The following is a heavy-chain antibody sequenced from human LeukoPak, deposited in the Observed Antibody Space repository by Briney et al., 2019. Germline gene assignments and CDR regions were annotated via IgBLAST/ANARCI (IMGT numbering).Heavy chain of an antibody. CDR3: AGERGEEYGSGWYKTNYFYN. D-gene: IGHD6-19*01. CDR2: GDYSGGT. V-gene: IGHV4-39*07. Sequence: KPSETLSLTCTVSGDSFTSVTDYWAWIRQPPGKGLEWIASGDYSGGTYYNPSLESRVAISADMSKNQISLKLTSVTGADTAVYYCAGERGEEYGSGWYKTNYFYNWGQGIRVTVSS. CDR1: GDSFTSVTDY. J-gene: IGHJ4*02.